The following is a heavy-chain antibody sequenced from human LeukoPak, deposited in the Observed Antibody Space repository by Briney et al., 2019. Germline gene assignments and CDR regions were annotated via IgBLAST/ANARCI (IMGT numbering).Heavy chain of an antibody. CDR1: GDSVSSKNPA. V-gene: IGHV6-1*01. CDR2: TYYRSKWSF. D-gene: IGHD2-8*01. Sequence: SQTLSLTCAIAGDSVSSKNPAWNWIRQSPSRGLEWLGRTYYRSKWSFDYAVSVEGRITIKPDTSKNQFSLQLNSVTPEDTAVYYCAIMVSNGGFRLDYWGQGSLVTVSS. J-gene: IGHJ4*02. CDR3: AIMVSNGGFRLDY.